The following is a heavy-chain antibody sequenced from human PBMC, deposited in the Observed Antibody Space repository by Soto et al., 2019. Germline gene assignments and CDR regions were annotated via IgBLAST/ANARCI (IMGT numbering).Heavy chain of an antibody. D-gene: IGHD1-26*01. CDR2: ISYDGSNK. CDR3: AKDRIVGATKSLSDY. Sequence: LRLSCAACGFTFSSYGIHWVRQAPGKGLEWVAVISYDGSNKYYADSVKGRFTISRDNSKNTLYLQMNSLRAEDTAVYYCAKDRIVGATKSLSDYWGQGTLVTSPQ. J-gene: IGHJ4*02. V-gene: IGHV3-30*18. CDR1: GFTFSSYG.